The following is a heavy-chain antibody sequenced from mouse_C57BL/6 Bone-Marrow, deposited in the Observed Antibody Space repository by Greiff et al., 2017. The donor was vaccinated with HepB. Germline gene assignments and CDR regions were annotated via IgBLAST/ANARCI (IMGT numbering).Heavy chain of an antibody. D-gene: IGHD2-5*01. CDR3: AIKAYYSNYGDY. CDR1: GYTFTSYW. Sequence: QVQLQQPGAELVKPGASVKMSCKASGYTFTSYWITWVKQRPGQGLEWIGDIYPGSGSTNYNEKFKSKATLTVDTSSSTAYMQLSSLTSEDSAVYYCAIKAYYSNYGDYWGQGTTLTVSS. J-gene: IGHJ2*01. CDR2: IYPGSGST. V-gene: IGHV1-55*01.